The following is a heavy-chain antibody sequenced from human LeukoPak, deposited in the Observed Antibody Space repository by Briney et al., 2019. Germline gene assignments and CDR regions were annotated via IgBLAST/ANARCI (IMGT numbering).Heavy chain of an antibody. CDR2: ISYDGSNK. CDR3: AKDFEAAPYYFDY. Sequence: GGSLRLSCAASGFTFSSYGMHWVRQAPGKGLEWVAVISYDGSNKYYADSVKGRFTISRDNSKNTLYLQMNSLRAEDTAVYYCAKDFEAAPYYFDYWGQGTLVTVSS. D-gene: IGHD6-6*01. V-gene: IGHV3-30*18. CDR1: GFTFSSYG. J-gene: IGHJ4*02.